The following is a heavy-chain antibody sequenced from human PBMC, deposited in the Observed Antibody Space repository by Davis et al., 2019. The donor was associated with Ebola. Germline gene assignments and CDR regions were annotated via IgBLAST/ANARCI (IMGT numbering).Heavy chain of an antibody. J-gene: IGHJ4*02. CDR1: GFTFSSYA. Sequence: GGSLRPSCLASGFTFSSYAMHWVRQAQGKGLEYVSAISSNGGSTYYADSVKGRFTISRDNSKNTLYLQMNSLRAEDTAVYYCAKGTMIVAVPPFDYWGQGTLVTVSS. V-gene: IGHV3-64*04. CDR3: AKGTMIVAVPPFDY. CDR2: ISSNGGST. D-gene: IGHD3-22*01.